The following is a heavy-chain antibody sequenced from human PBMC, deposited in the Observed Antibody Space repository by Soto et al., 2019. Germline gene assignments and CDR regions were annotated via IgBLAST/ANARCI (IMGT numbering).Heavy chain of an antibody. D-gene: IGHD6-25*01. J-gene: IGHJ6*03. CDR3: ATSGSSEIDYYYYMDV. Sequence: GGSLRLSCAVSGFTFDIYVINWVRQAPGKGLEWVSAISGSGGSTYYADSVKGRFTISRDNSKNTLFLQMNSLRAEDTAVYYCATSGSSEIDYYYYMDVWGKGTTVTVSS. V-gene: IGHV3-23*01. CDR2: ISGSGGST. CDR1: GFTFDIYV.